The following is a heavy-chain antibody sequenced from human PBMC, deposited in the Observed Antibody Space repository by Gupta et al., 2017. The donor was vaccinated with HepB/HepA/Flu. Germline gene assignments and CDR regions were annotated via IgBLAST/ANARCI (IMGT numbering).Heavy chain of an antibody. CDR2: ITGSSYSS. D-gene: IGHD6-13*01. Sequence: AMAWVRQAPGKGLEWVSLITGSSYSSYYTDSVKGRFSISRDNSKNMLFLQMNSLTVDDTAKYFCAKRGGRTGAAGDFDFWGQGTPVTVSS. J-gene: IGHJ4*02. V-gene: IGHV3-23*01. CDR3: AKRGGRTGAAGDFDF. CDR1: A.